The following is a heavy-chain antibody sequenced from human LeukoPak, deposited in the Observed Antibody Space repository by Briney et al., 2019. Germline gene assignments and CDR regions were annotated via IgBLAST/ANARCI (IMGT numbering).Heavy chain of an antibody. CDR2: IYSGGST. Sequence: GGSLRLSCAASGFTVSSNYMSWVGQAPGKGLEWVSVIYSGGSTYYADSVKGRFTISRDNSKNTLYLQMNSLRAEDTAVYYCASERSSTSLGYFEYWGQGTLVTVSS. J-gene: IGHJ4*02. CDR3: ASERSSTSLGYFEY. D-gene: IGHD2-2*01. V-gene: IGHV3-66*02. CDR1: GFTVSSNY.